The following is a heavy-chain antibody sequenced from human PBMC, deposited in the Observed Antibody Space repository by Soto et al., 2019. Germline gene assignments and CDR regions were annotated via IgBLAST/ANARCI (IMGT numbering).Heavy chain of an antibody. CDR2: IYYSGST. J-gene: IGHJ3*02. D-gene: IGHD3-22*01. CDR3: AREYYDSSGYYFAFDI. Sequence: QVQLQESGPGLVKPSETLSLTCIVSGGSVSSGSYYWSWIRQPPGKGLEWIGYIYYSGSTNYNPSLKSRVTISVDTSKNQFSLKLSSVTAADTAVYYCAREYYDSSGYYFAFDIWGQGTMVTVSS. CDR1: GGSVSSGSYY. V-gene: IGHV4-61*01.